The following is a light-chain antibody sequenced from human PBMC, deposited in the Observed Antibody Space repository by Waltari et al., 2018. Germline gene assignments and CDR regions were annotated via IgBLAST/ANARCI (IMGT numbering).Light chain of an antibody. CDR3: GTWDSSLSGAV. CDR2: ETT. CDR1: SSHIGHNY. Sequence: QSVLTQPPSVSAAPGQRVTISCSGGSSHIGHNYVSWYLQFPGTAPKLLIYETTERPPGIPGRFSGSKSGTSATLDITGLQAGDEADYYCGTWDSSLSGAVFGGGTHLTVL. J-gene: IGLJ7*01. V-gene: IGLV1-51*01.